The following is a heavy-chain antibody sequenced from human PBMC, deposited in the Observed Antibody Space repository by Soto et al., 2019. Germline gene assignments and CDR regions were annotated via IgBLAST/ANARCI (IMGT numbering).Heavy chain of an antibody. D-gene: IGHD3-16*01. CDR2: IWYDGSNK. V-gene: IGHV3-33*01. CDR3: AREFGRNYYYYGMDV. J-gene: IGHJ6*02. Sequence: QVQLVESGGGVVQPGRSLRLSCAASGFTFSSYGMHWVRQAPGKGLEWVAVIWYDGSNKYYADSVKGRFTISRDNSKNTLYLQMNGLRAEDTAVYYCAREFGRNYYYYGMDVWGQGTTVTVSS. CDR1: GFTFSSYG.